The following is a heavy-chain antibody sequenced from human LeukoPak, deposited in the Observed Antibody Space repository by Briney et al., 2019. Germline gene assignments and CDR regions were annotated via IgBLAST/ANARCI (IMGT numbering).Heavy chain of an antibody. V-gene: IGHV3-23*01. Sequence: GGSLRLSCAASGFTFSSYAMSWVRQAPGKGLEWVSAISGSGGSTYYADSVKGRFTISRDNSKNTLYLEVISLAAEDTAVYYCAKDDAWLRFGEWSQGTLVTVSS. J-gene: IGHJ4*02. CDR1: GFTFSSYA. CDR3: AKDDAWLRFGE. CDR2: ISGSGGST. D-gene: IGHD5-12*01.